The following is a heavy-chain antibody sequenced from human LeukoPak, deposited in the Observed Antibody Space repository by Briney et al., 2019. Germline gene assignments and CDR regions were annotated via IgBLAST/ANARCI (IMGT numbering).Heavy chain of an antibody. CDR1: GFIFRDYA. V-gene: IGHV3-23*01. Sequence: GGSLRLSCVVSGFIFRDYAMSWVRQAPGKGLEWVSAISGSGGSTYYADSVKGRFTISRDNSKNTLYLQMNSLRAEDTAVYYCAVELGYFDYWGQGTLVTVSS. J-gene: IGHJ4*02. D-gene: IGHD1-7*01. CDR2: ISGSGGST. CDR3: AVELGYFDY.